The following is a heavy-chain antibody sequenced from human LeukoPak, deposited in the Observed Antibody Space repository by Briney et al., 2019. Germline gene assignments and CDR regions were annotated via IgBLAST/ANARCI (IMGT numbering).Heavy chain of an antibody. CDR3: ARGRARSDY. CDR1: GASISSYY. CDR2: IYATGST. J-gene: IGHJ4*02. Sequence: PSETLSLTCAVSGASISSYYWSWIRQLAGKGLEWIGRIYATGSTNYNPSLESRVTMSVDTSKNHLSLKVTSVTAADTAVYYCARGRARSDYWGQGTLVTVSS. D-gene: IGHD4/OR15-4a*01. V-gene: IGHV4-4*07.